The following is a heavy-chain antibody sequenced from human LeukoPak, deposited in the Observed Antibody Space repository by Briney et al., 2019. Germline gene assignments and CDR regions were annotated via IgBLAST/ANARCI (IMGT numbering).Heavy chain of an antibody. D-gene: IGHD6-19*01. J-gene: IGHJ3*02. CDR3: ARAAVGRAAFDI. V-gene: IGHV1-18*01. Sequence: ASVTVSCMASRYTFTSYGIRWVLQAPGHGHECMGWISDYTGNKNYLQQLQDRVSMTTETSPSTAYMELRSLRSDDTGVYYCARAAVGRAAFDIWGQGTMVTGSS. CDR1: RYTFTSYG. CDR2: ISDYTGNK.